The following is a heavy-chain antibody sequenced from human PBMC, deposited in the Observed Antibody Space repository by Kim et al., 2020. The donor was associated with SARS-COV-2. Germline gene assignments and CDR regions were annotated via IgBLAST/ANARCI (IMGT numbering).Heavy chain of an antibody. CDR2: IIPILGIA. J-gene: IGHJ4*02. D-gene: IGHD2-2*01. CDR3: ARDEGQLLAGY. CDR1: GGTFSSYA. V-gene: IGHV1-69*04. Sequence: SVKVSCKASGGTFSSYAISWVRQAPGQGLEWMGRIIPILGIANYAQKFQGRVTITADKSTSTAYMELSSLRSEDTAVYYCARDEGQLLAGYWGQGTLVTVSS.